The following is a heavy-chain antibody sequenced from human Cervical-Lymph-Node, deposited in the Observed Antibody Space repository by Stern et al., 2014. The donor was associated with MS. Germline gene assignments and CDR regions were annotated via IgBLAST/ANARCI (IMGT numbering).Heavy chain of an antibody. D-gene: IGHD5-18*01. CDR2: ISYDGNTP. Sequence: VQLVESGGGVVQPGRSLRLSCAASGFIFNSYAMLWVRQAPGQGLEWVALISYDGNTPYYADSLKGRFTVSTDDSKNTLYLQMNSLRAEDTAVYYWGKGVSLDTAMLDFWGPGTLVTVSS. CDR3: GKGVSLDTAMLDF. V-gene: IGHV3-30*01. J-gene: IGHJ4*02. CDR1: GFIFNSYA.